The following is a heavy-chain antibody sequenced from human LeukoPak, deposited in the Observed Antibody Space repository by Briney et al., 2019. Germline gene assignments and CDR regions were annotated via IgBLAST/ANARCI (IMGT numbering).Heavy chain of an antibody. D-gene: IGHD3-22*01. CDR2: IYTSGST. Sequence: SETLSLTCTVSGDSISSGSYYWSWIRQPAGKGLEWIGRIYTSGSTNYNPSLKSRVTISVDTSKNQFSLKVNSVTAADTAVYYCARANYYDTSGYSRGAFDIWGQGTMVTVSS. CDR1: GDSISSGSYY. V-gene: IGHV4-61*02. CDR3: ARANYYDTSGYSRGAFDI. J-gene: IGHJ3*02.